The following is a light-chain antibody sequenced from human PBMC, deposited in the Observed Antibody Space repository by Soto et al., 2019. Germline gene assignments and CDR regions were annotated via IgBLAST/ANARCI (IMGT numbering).Light chain of an antibody. V-gene: IGKV1-33*01. CDR3: HQHDNLPPFT. Sequence: DIQMTQSPSSLSASVGDRVTITCQASQDIGNFLNWYQQKPGKAPKLLIYDASNLETGVPSRFSGSGSATDSTPTISSLQPEDNATYYSHQHDNLPPFTFRPRTKMDIK. J-gene: IGKJ3*01. CDR1: QDIGNF. CDR2: DAS.